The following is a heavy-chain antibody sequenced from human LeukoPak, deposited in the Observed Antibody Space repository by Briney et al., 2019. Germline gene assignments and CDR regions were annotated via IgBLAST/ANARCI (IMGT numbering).Heavy chain of an antibody. CDR1: GYTFTGYY. CDR3: ASTLLWFGELATPFDY. Sequence: ASVKVSCKASGYTFTGYYMHWVRQAPGQGLEWMGWINPNSGGTNYAQKFQGRVTMTRDTSISTAYMELSRLRSDDTAVYYCASTLLWFGELATPFDYWGQGTLVTVSS. CDR2: INPNSGGT. J-gene: IGHJ4*02. V-gene: IGHV1-2*02. D-gene: IGHD3-10*01.